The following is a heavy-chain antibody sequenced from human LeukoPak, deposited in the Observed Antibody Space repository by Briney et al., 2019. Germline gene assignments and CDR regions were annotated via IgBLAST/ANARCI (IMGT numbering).Heavy chain of an antibody. CDR1: GFTLSDYH. D-gene: IGHD3-10*01. J-gene: IGHJ5*02. CDR3: ARSGGPGTYHQLRYNWFDP. Sequence: GGSLTLYCAASGFTLSDYHMNWVRQAPGKELEWLSSITTISHYIYYAGAVRGRFTISRDNAKNSLYLQMNSLRGEDTAVYYCARSGGPGTYHQLRYNWFDPWGQGTLVTVSS. V-gene: IGHV3-21*01. CDR2: ITTISHYI.